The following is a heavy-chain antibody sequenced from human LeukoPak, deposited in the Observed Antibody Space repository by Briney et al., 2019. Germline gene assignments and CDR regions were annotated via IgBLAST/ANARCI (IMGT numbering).Heavy chain of an antibody. Sequence: VSCXTSGYSFTXXXXXWVXXXXXXXXXXMGWIHPRRGDTNYAQKFQGRVTMTRDTSISTAYLDLRSLRSDDTAIYYCARNYDXXXDGNDYWGXXXXXXXXS. J-gene: IGHJ4*01. CDR3: ARNYDXXXDGNDY. D-gene: IGHD3-22*01. V-gene: IGHV1-2*02. CDR2: IHPRRGDT. CDR1: GYSFTXXX.